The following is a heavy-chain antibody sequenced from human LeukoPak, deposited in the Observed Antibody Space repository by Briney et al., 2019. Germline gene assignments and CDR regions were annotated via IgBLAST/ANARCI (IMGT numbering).Heavy chain of an antibody. J-gene: IGHJ4*02. CDR2: ISTSGSTI. CDR1: GFTFSSYE. CDR3: ARGGILGGFDY. D-gene: IGHD3-9*01. V-gene: IGHV3-48*03. Sequence: GGSLRLSCAASGFTFSSYEMNWVRQVPGKGLEWISYISTSGSTIYYADSVKGRFTISRDNAKNSLYLQMNSLIAEDTAVYYCARGGILGGFDYWGQGTLVTVSS.